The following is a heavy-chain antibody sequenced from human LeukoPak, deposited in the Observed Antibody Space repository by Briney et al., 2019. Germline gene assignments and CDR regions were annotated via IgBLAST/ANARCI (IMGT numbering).Heavy chain of an antibody. D-gene: IGHD6-13*01. V-gene: IGHV1-24*01. J-gene: IGHJ4*02. CDR1: GYTLTELS. CDR2: FDPEDGET. CDR3: ATDPSRSSWSDY. Sequence: ASVKVSCKVSGYTLTELSMHWVRQAPGKGLEWMGGFDPEDGETIYAQKFQGRVTMTEDTSTDTAYMELSSLRPEDTAVYYCATDPSRSSWSDYWGQGTLVTVSS.